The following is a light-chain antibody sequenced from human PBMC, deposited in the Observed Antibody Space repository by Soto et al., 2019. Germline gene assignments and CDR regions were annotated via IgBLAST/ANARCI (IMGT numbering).Light chain of an antibody. CDR3: QHYNNWPLYT. CDR1: QSVSSN. J-gene: IGKJ2*01. CDR2: GAS. Sequence: EIVMTQSPATLSLSPGERATLSCRASQSVSSNLAWYQQKPGQAPRLLIYGASTRSTGIPARFSGSGSGTDFTLTISILQSKDLAVYYCQHYNNWPLYTFGQGTKVEIK. V-gene: IGKV3-15*01.